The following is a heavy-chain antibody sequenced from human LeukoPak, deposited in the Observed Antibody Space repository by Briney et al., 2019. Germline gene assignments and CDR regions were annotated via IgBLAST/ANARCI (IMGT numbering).Heavy chain of an antibody. CDR1: GFTFSSYA. CDR2: ISGSGGST. D-gene: IGHD2/OR15-2a*01. V-gene: IGHV3-23*01. J-gene: IGHJ6*02. Sequence: GGSLRLSCAASGFTFSSYAMSWVRQAPGKGLEWASAISGSGGSTYYADSVKGRFTISRDNSKNTLYLQMNSLRAEDTAVYYCAKDHLSDYYYYYGMDVWGQGTTVTVSS. CDR3: AKDHLSDYYYYYGMDV.